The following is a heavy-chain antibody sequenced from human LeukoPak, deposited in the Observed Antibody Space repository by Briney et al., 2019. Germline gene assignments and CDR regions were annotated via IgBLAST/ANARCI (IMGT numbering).Heavy chain of an antibody. V-gene: IGHV3-23*01. CDR1: GFIFSTYA. CDR2: ISGSGGST. J-gene: IGHJ3*02. CDR3: ADGLRIAFDI. Sequence: PGGSLRLSCAASGFIFSTYAMSWVRQAPGKGLEWVSAISGSGGSTYYADSVKGRFTISRDNSKNTLYLQVNSLRAEDTAVYYCADGLRIAFDIWGQGTMVTVSS. D-gene: IGHD2-15*01.